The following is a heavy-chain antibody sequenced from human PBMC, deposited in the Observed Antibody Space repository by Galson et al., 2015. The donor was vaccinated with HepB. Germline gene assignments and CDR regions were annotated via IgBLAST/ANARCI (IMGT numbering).Heavy chain of an antibody. J-gene: IGHJ4*02. CDR3: AHRPLTYYDSSGTYFDY. V-gene: IGHV2-5*01. CDR2: IYWNDDK. Sequence: PALVKPTQTLTLTCTFSGFSLSTSGVGVGWIRQPPGKALEWLAIIYWNDDKGSSPSLKSRLTITKDTSKNQVVLTMTNMDPVDTATYYCAHRPLTYYDSSGTYFDYWGQGTLVTVSS. CDR1: GFSLSTSGVG. D-gene: IGHD3-22*01.